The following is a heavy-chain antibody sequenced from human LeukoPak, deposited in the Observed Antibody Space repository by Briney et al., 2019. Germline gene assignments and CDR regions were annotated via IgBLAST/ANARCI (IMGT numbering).Heavy chain of an antibody. CDR2: ISASGGNT. V-gene: IGHV3-23*01. CDR1: GFTFSSYA. J-gene: IGHJ4*02. D-gene: IGHD6-13*01. Sequence: GESLRLSCAASGFTFSSYAMSWVRQAPGKGLEWVSTISASGGNTFYADSVKGRFTVSRDNSKNTLHLQMNSLRAEDTAVYYCAKDGRVEQQLYYFDYWGQGALVTVSS. CDR3: AKDGRVEQQLYYFDY.